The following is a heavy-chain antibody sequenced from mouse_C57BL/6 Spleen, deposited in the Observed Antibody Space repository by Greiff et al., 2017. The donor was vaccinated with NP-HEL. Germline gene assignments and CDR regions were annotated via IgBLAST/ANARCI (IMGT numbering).Heavy chain of an antibody. Sequence: VQLQQSGPELVKPGASVKLSCKASGYTFTSYDINWVKQRPGQGLEWIGWIYPRDGSTKYNEKFKGKATLTVDTSSRTAYMELHSLTSEDSAVYFCARSIYGSSYDAMDYWGQGTSVTVSS. CDR2: IYPRDGST. CDR3: ARSIYGSSYDAMDY. J-gene: IGHJ4*01. CDR1: GYTFTSYD. V-gene: IGHV1-85*01. D-gene: IGHD1-1*01.